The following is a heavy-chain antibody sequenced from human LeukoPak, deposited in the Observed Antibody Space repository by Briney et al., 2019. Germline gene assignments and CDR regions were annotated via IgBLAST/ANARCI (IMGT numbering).Heavy chain of an antibody. CDR1: GGSFSGYY. J-gene: IGHJ4*02. V-gene: IGHV4-34*01. CDR2: INHSGST. CDR3: ARLQWFPRYSYGYDY. Sequence: PSETLSLTCAVYGGSFSGYYWSWIRQPPGKGLEWIGEINHSGSTNYNPSLKSRVTISVDTSKNQFSLKLSSVTAADTAVYYCARLQWFPRYSYGYDYWGQGTLVTVSS. D-gene: IGHD5-18*01.